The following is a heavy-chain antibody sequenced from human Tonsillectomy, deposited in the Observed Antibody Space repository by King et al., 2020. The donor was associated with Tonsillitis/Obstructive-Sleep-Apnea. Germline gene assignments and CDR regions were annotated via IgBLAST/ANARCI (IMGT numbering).Heavy chain of an antibody. J-gene: IGHJ4*02. Sequence: VQLQESGPGLVKPSETLSLTCTVSGGSISSYYWSWIRQPPGKGLEWIGYSYYSGSTNYNPSLKSRVTIPVDTSKNQFSLKLSSVTAADTAVYYCARLVYCGGDCYLLDYWGQGTLVTVSS. D-gene: IGHD2-21*01. CDR1: GGSISSYY. CDR3: ARLVYCGGDCYLLDY. V-gene: IGHV4-59*01. CDR2: SYYSGST.